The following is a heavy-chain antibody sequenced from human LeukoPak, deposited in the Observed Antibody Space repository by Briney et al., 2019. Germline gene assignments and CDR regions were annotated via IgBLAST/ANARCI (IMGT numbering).Heavy chain of an antibody. D-gene: IGHD6-13*01. V-gene: IGHV1-18*01. CDR2: ISTYNANT. Sequence: ASVKVSCKASGYTFTNYGISWVRQAPGQGLEWMGWISTYNANTNYAQKLQGRVTMTTDTSTSKAYVELRSLRSDDTAVYYCARKTIAGGYNWFDPWGQGTLVNVSS. CDR1: GYTFTNYG. J-gene: IGHJ5*02. CDR3: ARKTIAGGYNWFDP.